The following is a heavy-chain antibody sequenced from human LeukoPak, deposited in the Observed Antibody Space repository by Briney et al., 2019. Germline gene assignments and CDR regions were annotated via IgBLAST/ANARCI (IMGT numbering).Heavy chain of an antibody. D-gene: IGHD3-10*01. CDR3: AKETTTMGTGFDS. CDR1: GFTFSNYG. V-gene: IGHV3-30*02. J-gene: IGHJ5*01. Sequence: PGGSLRLSCAASGFTFSNYGMHWVRQAPGKGLEWVAFIRYDGSNEYYADSVKGRFTNSKDNSKNTLYLQMNSLRAEDTAVYYCAKETTTMGTGFDSWGHGTLVTVSS. CDR2: IRYDGSNE.